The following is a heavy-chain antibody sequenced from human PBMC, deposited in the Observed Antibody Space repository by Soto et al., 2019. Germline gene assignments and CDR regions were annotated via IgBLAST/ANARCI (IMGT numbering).Heavy chain of an antibody. V-gene: IGHV3-23*01. J-gene: IGHJ4*02. Sequence: WGSLLLACATSVFTFSIYAVSWVRQAPGKGLEWVSAISGSGGSTYYADSVKGRFTISRDNSKNTLYLQMNSLRAEDTAVYYCAKDRSSGWQRSHYFDYWGQGTLVTVSS. D-gene: IGHD6-19*01. CDR1: VFTFSIYA. CDR3: AKDRSSGWQRSHYFDY. CDR2: ISGSGGST.